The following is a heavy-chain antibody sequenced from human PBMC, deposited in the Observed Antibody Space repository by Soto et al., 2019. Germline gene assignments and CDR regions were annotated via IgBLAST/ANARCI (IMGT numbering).Heavy chain of an antibody. Sequence: GGSLRLSCAASGFTFSTYAIHWVRQAPGKGLEYVSGIRNNGGSTYYANSVKGRFTISRDNSKNTLYLQMGSLRAEDMAVYYCARGRFYYGSGSELDYWGQGTLVTVSS. CDR1: GFTFSTYA. D-gene: IGHD3-10*01. CDR3: ARGRFYYGSGSELDY. CDR2: IRNNGGST. V-gene: IGHV3-64*01. J-gene: IGHJ4*02.